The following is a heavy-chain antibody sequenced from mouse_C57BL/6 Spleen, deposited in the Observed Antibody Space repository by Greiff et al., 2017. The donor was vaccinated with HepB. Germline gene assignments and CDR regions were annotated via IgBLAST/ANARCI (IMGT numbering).Heavy chain of an antibody. Sequence: QVHVKQSGAELVRPGTSVKMSCKASGYTFTNYWIGWAKQRPGHGLEWIGDIYPGGGYTNYNEKFKGKATLTADKSSSTAYMQFSSLTSEDSAIYYCARRGATVVATWYFDYWGQGTTLTVSS. D-gene: IGHD1-1*01. CDR1: GYTFTNYW. CDR3: ARRGATVVATWYFDY. V-gene: IGHV1-63*01. CDR2: IYPGGGYT. J-gene: IGHJ2*01.